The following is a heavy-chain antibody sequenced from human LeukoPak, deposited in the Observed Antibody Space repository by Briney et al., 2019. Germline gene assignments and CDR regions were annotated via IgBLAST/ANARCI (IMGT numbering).Heavy chain of an antibody. CDR2: ISYDGSNK. D-gene: IGHD6-19*01. J-gene: IGHJ4*02. Sequence: GGSLRLSCAASGFTFSSYAMHWVRQAPGKWLEWVAVISYDGSNKYYADSVKGRFTISRDNSKNTLYLQMNSLRAEDTAVYYCASPPSGWQRYYFDYWGQGTLVTVSS. V-gene: IGHV3-30-3*01. CDR3: ASPPSGWQRYYFDY. CDR1: GFTFSSYA.